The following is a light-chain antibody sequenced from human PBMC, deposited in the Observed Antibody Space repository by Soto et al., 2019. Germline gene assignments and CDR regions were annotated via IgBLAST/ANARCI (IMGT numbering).Light chain of an antibody. CDR1: TGDVGYYNY. CDR2: EVM. V-gene: IGLV2-14*01. CDR3: TSYTSNSTLL. J-gene: IGLJ1*01. Sequence: QSALTQAASVSGSPGQSITISCTGTTGDVGYYNYVSWYQQHPGKAPKLIIHEVMNRPSGVSHRFSGSKSGNTASLTISGLQAEDEADYYCTSYTSNSTLLFGGGTKVTVL.